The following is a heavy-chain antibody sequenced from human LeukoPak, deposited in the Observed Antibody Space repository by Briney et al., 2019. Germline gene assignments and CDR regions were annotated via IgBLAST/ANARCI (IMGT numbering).Heavy chain of an antibody. CDR3: ARGSDFVWGSYRPYFDY. D-gene: IGHD3-16*02. CDR2: INPNSGGT. Sequence: ASVKVSCKASGYTFTGYYIHWVRQAHGQGLEWMGWINPNSGGTNYAKNFQGRVSMTRDTSISTAYMELSRLRSDDTAVYYCARGSDFVWGSYRPYFDYWGQGTLVTVSS. V-gene: IGHV1-2*02. CDR1: GYTFTGYY. J-gene: IGHJ4*02.